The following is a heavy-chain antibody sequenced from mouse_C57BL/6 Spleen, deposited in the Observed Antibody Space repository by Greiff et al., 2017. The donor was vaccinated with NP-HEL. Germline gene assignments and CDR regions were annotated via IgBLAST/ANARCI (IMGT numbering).Heavy chain of an antibody. CDR3: ARGGDGYYGYFDV. CDR2: LWSAGST. D-gene: IGHD2-3*01. V-gene: IGHV2-6*03. J-gene: IGHJ1*03. Sequence: QVQLKESGPGLVAPSQSLSITCTVSGFSLTSYGVHWVRQPPGKGLEWLVVLWSAGSTTYNSALKSRLSISKDNSKSQVFLNMNSLQTDDTAMYYCARGGDGYYGYFDVWGTGTTVTVSS. CDR1: GFSLTSYG.